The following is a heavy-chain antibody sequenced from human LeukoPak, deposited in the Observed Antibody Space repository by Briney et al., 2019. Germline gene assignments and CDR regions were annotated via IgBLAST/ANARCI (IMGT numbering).Heavy chain of an antibody. CDR3: ARPKYVVVPAAIPPHFDY. CDR1: GYTFTGYY. D-gene: IGHD2-2*02. CDR2: INPNNGVT. Sequence: ASVKVSCKASGYTFTGYYIHWVRQAPGQGLEWMGWINPNNGVTNYAQKFQGRVTMTRDTSISTAYMDLSSLRSDDTAVYYCARPKYVVVPAAIPPHFDYWGQGTLVTVSS. V-gene: IGHV1-2*02. J-gene: IGHJ4*02.